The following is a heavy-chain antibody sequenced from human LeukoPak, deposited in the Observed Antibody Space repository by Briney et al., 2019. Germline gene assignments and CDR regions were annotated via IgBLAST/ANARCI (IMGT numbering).Heavy chain of an antibody. Sequence: SETLSLTCTVSGGSISSYYWSWIRQPPGKGLEWIGYVYYTGSTNYNPSLKSRVTISIDTSKNQFSLKLSSVTAADTAVYYCATSSDTASAYWGQGTLVIVFS. CDR3: ATSSDTASAY. CDR2: VYYTGST. V-gene: IGHV4-59*08. CDR1: GGSISSYY. D-gene: IGHD5-18*01. J-gene: IGHJ4*02.